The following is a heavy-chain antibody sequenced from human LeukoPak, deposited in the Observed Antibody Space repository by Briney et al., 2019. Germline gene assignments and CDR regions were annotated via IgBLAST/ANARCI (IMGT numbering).Heavy chain of an antibody. D-gene: IGHD3-22*01. CDR2: INWNGGST. J-gene: IGHJ4*02. CDR3: ARVDGLGVYYGIIGYPVY. Sequence: GGSLRLSCAAAVFTLDDYGMSWVRHAPGKGLEWVSGINWNGGSTVYADSVKGRFTISRDNAKNSLYLQMNSLRAEDTALYYFARVDGLGVYYGIIGYPVYWGQGTLVTVSS. CDR1: VFTLDDYG. V-gene: IGHV3-20*04.